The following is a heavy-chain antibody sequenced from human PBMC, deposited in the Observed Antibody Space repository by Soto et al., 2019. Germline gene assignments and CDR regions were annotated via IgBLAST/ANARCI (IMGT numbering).Heavy chain of an antibody. Sequence: GASVKVSCKASGFTFTSSAVQWVRQARGQRLEWIGWIVVGSGNTNYAQKFQERVTITRDMSTSTAYMELSSLRSEDTAVYYCAAASLAAAGNFDYWGQGTLVTVSS. J-gene: IGHJ4*02. CDR1: GFTFTSSA. CDR2: IVVGSGNT. CDR3: AAASLAAAGNFDY. D-gene: IGHD6-13*01. V-gene: IGHV1-58*01.